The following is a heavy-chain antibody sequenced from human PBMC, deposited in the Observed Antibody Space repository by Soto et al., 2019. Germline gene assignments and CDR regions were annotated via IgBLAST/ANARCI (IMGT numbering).Heavy chain of an antibody. CDR2: IYWDDDK. J-gene: IGHJ4*02. CDR3: AYILPVNTPSYFDY. V-gene: IGHV2-5*02. Sequence: QITLKESGPTLVKPTQTLTLTCTFSGFSLTTSGVGVGWIRQSPGKALEWLALIYWDDDKRYSPSLKSRLTIAKGTSENQVVLTMTDMDPVDTATYYCAYILPVNTPSYFDYWGQGTLVTVSS. CDR1: GFSLTTSGVG. D-gene: IGHD4-17*01.